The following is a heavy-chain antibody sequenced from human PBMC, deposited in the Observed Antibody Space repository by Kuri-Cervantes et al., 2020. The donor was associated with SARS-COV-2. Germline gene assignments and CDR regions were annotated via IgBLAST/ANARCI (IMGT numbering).Heavy chain of an antibody. D-gene: IGHD3-3*01. CDR2: ISGSGDDT. V-gene: IGHV3-23*01. J-gene: IGHJ6*02. CDR3: ARDRSRITIFGVVTRYGMDV. Sequence: TLSLTCAASGLSFSNYAMSWVRQAPGKGLEWVSSISGSGDDTHYADSVKGRFTISRDNAKNSLYLQMNSLRAEDTAVYYCARDRSRITIFGVVTRYGMDVWGQGTTVTVSS. CDR1: GLSFSNYA.